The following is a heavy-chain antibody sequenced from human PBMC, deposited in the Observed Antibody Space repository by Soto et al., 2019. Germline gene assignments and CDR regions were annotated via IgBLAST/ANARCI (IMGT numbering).Heavy chain of an antibody. J-gene: IGHJ6*02. V-gene: IGHV3-23*01. CDR2: ISGSGGST. D-gene: IGHD2-15*01. CDR3: AKDPGYCSGGSCYSTGYYYGMDV. Sequence: EVQLLESGGGLVQPGGSLRLSCAASGFTFSSYAMSWVRQAPGKGLEWVSAISGSGGSTYYADSVKGRFTISRDNSKNTRYLQMNSLRAEDTAVYYCAKDPGYCSGGSCYSTGYYYGMDVWGQGTTVTVSS. CDR1: GFTFSSYA.